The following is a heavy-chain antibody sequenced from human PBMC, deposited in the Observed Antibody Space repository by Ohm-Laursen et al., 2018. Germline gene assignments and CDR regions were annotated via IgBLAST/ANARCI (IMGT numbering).Heavy chain of an antibody. CDR1: GFTFNYHW. V-gene: IGHV3-7*01. CDR3: VKECGGTYNF. J-gene: IGHJ4*02. D-gene: IGHD1-26*01. Sequence: SLRLSCAASGFTFNYHWMSWVRQAPGKGLEWVANIKLDGSDKYYVDSVKGRFIISRDNAKNSLYLQMNSLRDEDTAIYYCVKECGGTYNFWGQGTLVSVSS. CDR2: IKLDGSDK.